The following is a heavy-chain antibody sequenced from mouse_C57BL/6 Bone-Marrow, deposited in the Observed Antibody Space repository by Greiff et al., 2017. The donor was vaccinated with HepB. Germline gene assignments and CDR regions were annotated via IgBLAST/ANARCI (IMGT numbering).Heavy chain of an antibody. CDR3: ARWDYGDAY. CDR1: GYTFTSYW. Sequence: QVQLQQPGAELVMPGASVKLSCKASGYTFTSYWMHWVKQRPGQGLEWIGEIDPSDSYTNYNQKFKGKSTLTVDKSSSTAYMQLSSLTSEDSAVYYCARWDYGDAYWGQGTLVTVSA. D-gene: IGHD2-4*01. CDR2: IDPSDSYT. J-gene: IGHJ3*01. V-gene: IGHV1-69*01.